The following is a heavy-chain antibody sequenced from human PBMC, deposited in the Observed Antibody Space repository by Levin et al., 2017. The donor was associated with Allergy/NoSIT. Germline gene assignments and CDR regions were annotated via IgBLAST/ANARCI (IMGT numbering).Heavy chain of an antibody. Sequence: GGSLRLSCAASGFTLSSYSMSWVRQAPGKGLEWVSTFSGSGGRTFYADSVKGRFTVSRDNSRNTLYLQMNSLRAEDTAVSYCAKDSRSSGAWDLDYWGQGTLVTVSS. V-gene: IGHV3-23*01. CDR3: AKDSRSSGAWDLDY. D-gene: IGHD1-26*01. J-gene: IGHJ4*02. CDR2: FSGSGGRT. CDR1: GFTLSSYS.